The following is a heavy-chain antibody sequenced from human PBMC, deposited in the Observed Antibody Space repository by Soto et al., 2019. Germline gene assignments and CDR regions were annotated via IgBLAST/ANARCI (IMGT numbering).Heavy chain of an antibody. CDR2: ISSSGGT. D-gene: IGHD3-22*01. Sequence: KPSETLSLTCTVSGGSISSDDYYWSWIRQPPGKGLEWLGYISSSGGTYYAPSLTSRGTISVDTSKNQFSLKVNSVTAADTAVYFCARAXFRNYVDNSGYYYWFDVWGQGTLVTVSS. CDR3: ARAXFRNYVDNSGYYYWFDV. CDR1: GGSISSDDYY. V-gene: IGHV4-30-4*01. J-gene: IGHJ5*02.